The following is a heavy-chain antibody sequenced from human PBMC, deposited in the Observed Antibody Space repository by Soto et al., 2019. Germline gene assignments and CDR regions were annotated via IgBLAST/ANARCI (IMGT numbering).Heavy chain of an antibody. Sequence: SETLSLTCTVSGGSISSYYWSWIRQPPGKGLEWIGYIYYSGGTNYNPSLKSRVTISVDTSKNQFSLKLSSVTAADTAVYYCARANSNSSSWYWAGLWYFDYWGQGTLVTVSS. V-gene: IGHV4-59*01. CDR3: ARANSNSSSWYWAGLWYFDY. CDR1: GGSISSYY. CDR2: IYYSGGT. D-gene: IGHD6-13*01. J-gene: IGHJ4*02.